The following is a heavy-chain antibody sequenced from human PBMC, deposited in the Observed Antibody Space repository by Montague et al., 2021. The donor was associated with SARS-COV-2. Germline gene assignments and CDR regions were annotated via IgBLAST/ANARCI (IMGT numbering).Heavy chain of an antibody. Sequence: SETLSLTCTVSGDSISSYYWTWIRQPPGRGLEWIGYVFQSGYSNSNRSLKGRVTISVDTSRNQFYLKLSSVTAAATAVYYCAGGSATAQYREYWGHGALVTVSS. D-gene: IGHD3-16*01. J-gene: IGHJ4*01. V-gene: IGHV4-59*01. CDR2: VFQSGYS. CDR3: AGGSATAQYREY. CDR1: GDSISSYY.